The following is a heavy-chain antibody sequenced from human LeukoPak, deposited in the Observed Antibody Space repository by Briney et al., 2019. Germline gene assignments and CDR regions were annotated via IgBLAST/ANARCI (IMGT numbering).Heavy chain of an antibody. J-gene: IGHJ3*02. V-gene: IGHV4-39*01. CDR1: GVSISSGTYY. CDR3: ARRPPALGAFDI. CDR2: IYSSGST. Sequence: PSETLSLTCTVSGVSISSGTYYWGWIRQSPGKGLEWIGSIYSSGSTYYNPSLKSRVTISADSSKNQFSLQLSSVTAADTAIYYCARRPPALGAFDIWGQGTTVTVSS.